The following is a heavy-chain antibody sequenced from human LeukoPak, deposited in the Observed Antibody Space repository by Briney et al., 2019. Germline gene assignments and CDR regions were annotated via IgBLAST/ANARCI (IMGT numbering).Heavy chain of an antibody. D-gene: IGHD4-23*01. V-gene: IGHV3-21*01. J-gene: IGHJ4*02. CDR3: ARVGVAYGGAFSWFDY. CDR1: GFTFSSYS. CDR2: ISSSSSYI. Sequence: PGGSLGLSCAASGFTFSSYSMNWVRQAPGKGLEWVSSISSSSSYIYYADSVKGRFTISRDNAKNSLYLQMNSLRAEDTAVYYCARVGVAYGGAFSWFDYWGQGTLVTVSS.